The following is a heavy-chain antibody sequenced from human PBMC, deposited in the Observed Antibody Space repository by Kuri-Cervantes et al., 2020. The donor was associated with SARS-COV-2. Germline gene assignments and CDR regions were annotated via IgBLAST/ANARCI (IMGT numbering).Heavy chain of an antibody. J-gene: IGHJ6*03. CDR2: VNHRGST. Sequence: GSLRLSCAVYGGSFSGYYWSWIRQPPGKGLEWIGEVNHRGSTNYNPSLKSRVTISVDTSSKQFSLHLGSVTAADTAVYYCARDPGVHLTGDSYYYYYYMDVWGKGTTVTVSS. D-gene: IGHD1-20*01. V-gene: IGHV4-34*01. CDR3: ARDPGVHLTGDSYYYYYYMDV. CDR1: GGSFSGYY.